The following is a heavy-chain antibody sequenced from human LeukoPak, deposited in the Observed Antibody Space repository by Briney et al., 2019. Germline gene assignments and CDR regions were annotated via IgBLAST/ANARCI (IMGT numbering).Heavy chain of an antibody. D-gene: IGHD4-17*01. CDR2: IGTRSSTI. Sequence: TGGSLRLSCAASGFTFINYGMHWVRQAPGKGLEWLSYIGTRSSTIYYADSVKGRFTISRDNSKNTLYLQMNSLRAEDTAVYYCAKGAGDYATPAGYWGQGTLVTVSS. V-gene: IGHV3-48*01. J-gene: IGHJ4*02. CDR1: GFTFINYG. CDR3: AKGAGDYATPAGY.